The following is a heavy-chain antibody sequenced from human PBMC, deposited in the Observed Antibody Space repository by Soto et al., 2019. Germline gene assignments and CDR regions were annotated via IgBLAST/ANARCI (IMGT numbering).Heavy chain of an antibody. CDR3: AREGSSSSKYFQH. D-gene: IGHD6-6*01. J-gene: IGHJ1*01. Sequence: ASVKVSCKASGYTFTGYYMHWVRQAPGQGLEWMGWINPNNGGTNYAQKFQGRVTMTRDTSISTAYMELYTLTSDDTAMYYCAREGSSSSKYFQHWGQGTLVTV. CDR2: INPNNGGT. V-gene: IGHV1-2*02. CDR1: GYTFTGYY.